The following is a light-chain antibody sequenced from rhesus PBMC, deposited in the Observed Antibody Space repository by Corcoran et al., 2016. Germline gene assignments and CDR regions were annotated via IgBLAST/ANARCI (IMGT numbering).Light chain of an antibody. CDR3: LQSKNSPRP. V-gene: IGKV7-13*01. CDR1: ESVSFFGINL. CDR2: QAA. J-gene: IGKJ1*01. Sequence: DIVLTQSPASLAVSPGQRATITCRASESVSFFGINLIHWYQQKPGQTPKLPIYQAAKKDTGVPTRFSGSGSGTDLTLTINPVEADHAADYYLLQSKNSPRPFGQGTKVEIK.